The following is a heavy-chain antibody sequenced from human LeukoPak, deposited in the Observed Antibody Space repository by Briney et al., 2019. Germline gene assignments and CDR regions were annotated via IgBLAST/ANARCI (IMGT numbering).Heavy chain of an antibody. J-gene: IGHJ3*02. D-gene: IGHD6-25*01. V-gene: IGHV4-4*07. CDR3: ARDQDSSAFDSFDI. Sequence: SETLSLTCTVSGASINSHYWSWIRQPAGKGLEWIGRIYISGSTNYNSSLQSRVTMSVDTSKNQFSLKLSSVTAADTAVYYCARDQDSSAFDSFDIWGQGTMVTVSS. CDR2: IYISGST. CDR1: GASINSHY.